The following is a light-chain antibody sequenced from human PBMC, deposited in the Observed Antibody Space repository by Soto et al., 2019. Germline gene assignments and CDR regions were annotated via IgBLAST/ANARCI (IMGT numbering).Light chain of an antibody. J-gene: IGKJ1*01. CDR2: GAS. CDR1: QSVSSTY. V-gene: IGKV3D-15*01. Sequence: EIVLTQSPGTLSLSPGERATLSCRASQSVSSTYLAWYQQQPGQAPRLLIYGASNRATGIPARFSGSGSGTEFTLTISSLQSEDFAVYYCQQYNNWPPWTFGQGTKVDIK. CDR3: QQYNNWPPWT.